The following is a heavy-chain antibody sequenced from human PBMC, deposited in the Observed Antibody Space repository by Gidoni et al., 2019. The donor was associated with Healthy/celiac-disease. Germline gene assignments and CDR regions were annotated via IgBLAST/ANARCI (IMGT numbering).Heavy chain of an antibody. CDR1: GFTFRSYS. D-gene: IGHD1-26*01. CDR3: ARDPYSGSYYYFDY. CDR2: ISSSSSTI. Sequence: ELQLVESGGGLVQPGGSLRLSCAASGFTFRSYSMNWVRQAPGKGLEWVSYISSSSSTIYDADSVKGRFTISRENAKNSLYLQMNSLRAEDTAVYYCARDPYSGSYYYFDYWGQGTLVTVSS. V-gene: IGHV3-48*01. J-gene: IGHJ4*02.